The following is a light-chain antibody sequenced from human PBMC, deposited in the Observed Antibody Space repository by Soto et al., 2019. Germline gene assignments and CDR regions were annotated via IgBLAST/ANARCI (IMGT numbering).Light chain of an antibody. CDR2: GAS. J-gene: IGKJ4*02. V-gene: IGKV3-15*01. Sequence: EIVMTQSPATLSVSPGERTTLSCRASQSVSTILAWYQQKPGQAPRLLIYGASTRATGIPVRFSGSGSGTEFTLTISSLQSEDFAVYYCQHYTNWPPKWTFGGGTKVDI. CDR3: QHYTNWPPKWT. CDR1: QSVSTI.